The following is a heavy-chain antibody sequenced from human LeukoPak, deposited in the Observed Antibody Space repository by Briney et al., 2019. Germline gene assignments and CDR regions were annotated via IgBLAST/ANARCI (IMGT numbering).Heavy chain of an antibody. CDR3: ARRALRYCSSTSCPAQYYGVDV. Sequence: GGSLRLSCAASGFSFSYYWMSWVRQAPGKGLEWVANTKEDGSGSSYVDSVKGRFTISRDNAKNSLYLQTNSLRAEDTAVYYCARRALRYCSSTSCPAQYYGVDVWGKGTTVTVSS. CDR1: GFSFSYYW. D-gene: IGHD2-2*01. CDR2: TKEDGSGS. V-gene: IGHV3-7*03. J-gene: IGHJ6*04.